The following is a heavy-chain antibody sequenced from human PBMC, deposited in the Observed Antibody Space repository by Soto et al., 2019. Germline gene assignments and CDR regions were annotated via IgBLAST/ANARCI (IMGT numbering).Heavy chain of an antibody. CDR2: IDPSDSYT. CDR3: ARLVLAARPSYYYYGMDV. V-gene: IGHV5-10-1*01. Sequence: GESLKISCKCSGYSFTSYWISWVRQIPGKGLEWMGRIDPSDSYTNYSPSFQGHVTISADKSISTAYLQWSSLKASDTAMYYCARLVLAARPSYYYYGMDVWGQGTTVTVSS. CDR1: GYSFTSYW. D-gene: IGHD6-6*01. J-gene: IGHJ6*02.